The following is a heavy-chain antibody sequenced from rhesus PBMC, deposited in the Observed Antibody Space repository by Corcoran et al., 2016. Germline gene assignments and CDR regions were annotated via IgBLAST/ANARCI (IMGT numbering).Heavy chain of an antibody. CDR2: GNGKRGNT. J-gene: IGHJ4*01. CDR3: AGSIVGTTWDY. CDR1: GGSFSSYC. Sequence: QVQLQESGPGLVKPSETLSLTCAVSGGSFSSYCWSWIRQPPGKGQEWIGEGNGKRGNTNYDPSIKIRITISRDASKNQFSRKLSSVTAADTAVYYCAGSIVGTTWDYWGQGVLVIVSS. D-gene: IGHD1-44*01. V-gene: IGHV4-80*01.